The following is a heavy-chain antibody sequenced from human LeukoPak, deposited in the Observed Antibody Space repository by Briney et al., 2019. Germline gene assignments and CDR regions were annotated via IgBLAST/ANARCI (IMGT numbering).Heavy chain of an antibody. CDR2: ISGSGGTT. D-gene: IGHD1-1*01. Sequence: AGSLSLYCAGSGFITSSYSMNWLRQAPGKGLEWVAHISGSGGTTYYADSVKGRFTISRDNSKNTLYLQMNSLRAEDAAVYYCARENWNDGGVYDYWGQGTLVTVSS. CDR1: GFITSSYS. V-gene: IGHV3-48*01. J-gene: IGHJ4*02. CDR3: ARENWNDGGVYDY.